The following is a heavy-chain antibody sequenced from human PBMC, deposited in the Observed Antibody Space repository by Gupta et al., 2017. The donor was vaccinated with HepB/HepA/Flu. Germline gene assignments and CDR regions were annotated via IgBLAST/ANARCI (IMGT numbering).Heavy chain of an antibody. CDR1: GFTFGGKA. D-gene: IGHD3-3*02. CDR2: IGTDLRT. V-gene: IGHV3-23*01. Sequence: EVQLLESGGGLGQPGGSLRLSCAASGFTFGGKAMSWVRQAPGKGLGWVSGIGTDLRTHYADSVKGRLTISRDNSKNTVYLQMNSLRAEDTAVYYCAKDLHFWSDMDVWGKGTTVTVSS. CDR3: AKDLHFWSDMDV. J-gene: IGHJ6*03.